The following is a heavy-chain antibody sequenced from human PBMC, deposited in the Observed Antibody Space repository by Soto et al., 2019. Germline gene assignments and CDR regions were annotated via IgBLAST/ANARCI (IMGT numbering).Heavy chain of an antibody. Sequence: QVLLVQSGSELKKPGASVKVSCKASGYNFTSNAMNWVRQAPGQGLEWMGWINTNTGSPTYAQGFTGRFVFSLDTSVSTAYLQICSLKAEDTAVYYCARLLDQNSGWYEWGDYWGQGTLVTVSS. V-gene: IGHV7-4-1*01. J-gene: IGHJ4*02. CDR3: ARLLDQNSGWYEWGDY. CDR2: INTNTGSP. D-gene: IGHD6-19*01. CDR1: GYNFTSNA.